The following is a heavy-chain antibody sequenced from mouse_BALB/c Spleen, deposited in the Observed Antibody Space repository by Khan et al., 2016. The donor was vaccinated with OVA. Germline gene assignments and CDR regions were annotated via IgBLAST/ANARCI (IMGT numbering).Heavy chain of an antibody. Sequence: QIQLVQSGPELKKPGETVKISCKASGYTFTDYSMHWVKQAPGKGLKWMGWINTETGEPTYADDFKGRFAFSLETSASTAYLQINNLKNEDTATYFCAKDRYDYFDYWGQGTTLTVSS. V-gene: IGHV9-2-1*01. J-gene: IGHJ2*01. CDR3: AKDRYDYFDY. CDR2: INTETGEP. D-gene: IGHD2-14*01. CDR1: GYTFTDYS.